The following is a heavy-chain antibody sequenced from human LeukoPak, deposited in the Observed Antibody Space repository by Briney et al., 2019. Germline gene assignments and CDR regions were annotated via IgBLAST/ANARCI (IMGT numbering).Heavy chain of an antibody. CDR2: IVVGSGNT. D-gene: IGHD1-1*01. CDR3: AAVKTGYDAFDI. J-gene: IGHJ3*02. Sequence: ASVKVSCKASGFTFTSSAMQWVRQARGQRLVWIGWIVVGSGNTNYAQKFQERVTITRDMSTSTAYMELSSLRSEDTAVYYCAAVKTGYDAFDIWGQGTMVTVSS. CDR1: GFTFTSSA. V-gene: IGHV1-58*02.